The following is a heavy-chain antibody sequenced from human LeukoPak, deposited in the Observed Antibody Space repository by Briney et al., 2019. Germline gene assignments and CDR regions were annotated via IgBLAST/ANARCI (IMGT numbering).Heavy chain of an antibody. D-gene: IGHD1-14*01. CDR1: GFTFGGYG. Sequence: GGSLRLSCAWSGFTFGGYGMHWFRQTPGKGLEWVAVIAYDGSRAFYADSVKGRFTISRDNSKNTMSMQMDDLRAEDTAVYYCTRYNNDHFDYWGQGTLVTVSS. CDR3: TRYNNDHFDY. J-gene: IGHJ4*02. V-gene: IGHV3-33*01. CDR2: IAYDGSRA.